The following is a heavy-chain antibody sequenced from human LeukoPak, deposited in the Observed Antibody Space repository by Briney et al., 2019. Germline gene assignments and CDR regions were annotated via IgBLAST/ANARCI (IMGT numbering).Heavy chain of an antibody. V-gene: IGHV1-18*01. CDR2: ISSYNGKT. D-gene: IGHD3-22*01. J-gene: IGHJ3*02. CDR3: AREGLGGDAFDI. CDR1: GYTFTMSG. Sequence: ASLKVSCKASGYTFTMSGISWVRQAPGQGLEWMGWISSYNGKTNYAERLQGRVTMTTDTSTSTAYMELRSLRSDDTAVYYCAREGLGGDAFDIWGQGTMVTVSS.